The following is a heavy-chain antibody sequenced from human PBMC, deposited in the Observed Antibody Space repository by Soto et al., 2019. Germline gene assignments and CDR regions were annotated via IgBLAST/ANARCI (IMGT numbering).Heavy chain of an antibody. CDR3: AREGTSDVYHPCYGMDV. CDR1: GGSVSSGSYY. J-gene: IGHJ6*02. Sequence: QVQLQESGPGLVKPSETLSLTCTVSGGSVSSGSYYWSWIRQPPGKGLEWIGYIYYSGSTIHNPSLKSRVTISVDTSKSQFSLKLSSVTAADTAVYYCAREGTSDVYHPCYGMDVWGQGTTVTVSS. D-gene: IGHD2-2*01. V-gene: IGHV4-61*01. CDR2: IYYSGST.